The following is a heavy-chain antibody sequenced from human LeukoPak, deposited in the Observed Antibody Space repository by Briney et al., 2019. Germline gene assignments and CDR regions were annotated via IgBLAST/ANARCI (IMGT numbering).Heavy chain of an antibody. CDR1: GFTICSFA. CDR2: ISGSGGST. D-gene: IGHD5-12*01. Sequence: GGSLRFSCAASGFTICSFAWSRVPQAPGMGLVGVSAISGSGGSTYYADSVKGRFTISRDNSKNTLYLQMNSLRAEDTAVYYCAKDRRYIVATIFDYWGQGTLVTVSS. V-gene: IGHV3-23*01. J-gene: IGHJ4*02. CDR3: AKDRRYIVATIFDY.